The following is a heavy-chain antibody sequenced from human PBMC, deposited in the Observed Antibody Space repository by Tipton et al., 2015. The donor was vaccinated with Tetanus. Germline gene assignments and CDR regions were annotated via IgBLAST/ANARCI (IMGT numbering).Heavy chain of an antibody. CDR1: GYIFNNYW. V-gene: IGHV5-51*01. J-gene: IGHJ4*02. CDR3: ARAHCTDGVCNFDF. CDR2: IYPGDSDT. D-gene: IGHD2-8*01. Sequence: MQLVQSGGEVKKPGESLKISCKGSGYIFNNYWIGWVRQKPGKGLEWMGIIYPGDSDTRYSPSFQGQVTTTVDKSINTAYLQWSSLKASDASMFSCARAHCTDGVCNFDFWGQGALVPVAS.